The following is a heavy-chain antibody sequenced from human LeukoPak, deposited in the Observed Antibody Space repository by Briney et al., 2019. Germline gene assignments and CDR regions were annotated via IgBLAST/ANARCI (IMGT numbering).Heavy chain of an antibody. CDR3: ARDKDSSGYYNWFDP. CDR2: INPNSGGT. D-gene: IGHD3-22*01. Sequence: ASVKVSCKASGYTFTGYYMHWVRQAPGQGLEWMRWINPNSGGTNYAQKFQGRVTMTRDTSISTAYMELSRLRSDDAAVYYCARDKDSSGYYNWFDPWGQGTLVTVSS. CDR1: GYTFTGYY. J-gene: IGHJ5*02. V-gene: IGHV1-2*02.